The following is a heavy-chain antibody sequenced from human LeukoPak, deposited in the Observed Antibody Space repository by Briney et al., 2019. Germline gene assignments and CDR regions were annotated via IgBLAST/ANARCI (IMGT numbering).Heavy chain of an antibody. J-gene: IGHJ6*02. CDR1: GFTLSSYS. D-gene: IGHD6-13*01. Sequence: PGGSLRLSCAASGFTLSSYSMNWVRQAPGKGLEWVSSISSSSSYIYYADSVKGRFTISRDNAKNSLYLQMNSLRAEDTAVYYCARDLPGTAAAGGMDVWGQGTTVTVSS. CDR3: ARDLPGTAAAGGMDV. CDR2: ISSSSSYI. V-gene: IGHV3-21*01.